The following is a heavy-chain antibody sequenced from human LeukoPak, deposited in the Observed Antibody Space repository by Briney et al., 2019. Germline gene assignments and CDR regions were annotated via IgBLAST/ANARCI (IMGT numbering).Heavy chain of an antibody. CDR2: ISYDGSNK. V-gene: IGHV3-30-3*01. CDR1: GFTFSSYA. D-gene: IGHD2-2*01. Sequence: GGSLRLSCAASGFTFSSYAMHWVRQAPGKGLEWVAVISYDGSNKYYADSVKGRFTISRDNSKNTLYLQMNSLRAEDTAVYYCARDLVGHPPEYYFGYWGQGTLVTVSS. J-gene: IGHJ4*02. CDR3: ARDLVGHPPEYYFGY.